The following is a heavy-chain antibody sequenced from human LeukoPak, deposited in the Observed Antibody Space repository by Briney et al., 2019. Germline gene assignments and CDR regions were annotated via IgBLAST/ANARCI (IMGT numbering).Heavy chain of an antibody. V-gene: IGHV3-48*03. CDR1: GFTFSGYE. D-gene: IGHD6-13*01. Sequence: QPGGSLRLSCAASGFTFSGYEMNWVRQAPGKGLEWVSYISRSGTIISYADSVKGRFTISRDNSKNTLYLQMNSLRAEDTAVYYCAKGLYSSTKKFDYWGQGTLVTVSS. J-gene: IGHJ4*02. CDR3: AKGLYSSTKKFDY. CDR2: ISRSGTII.